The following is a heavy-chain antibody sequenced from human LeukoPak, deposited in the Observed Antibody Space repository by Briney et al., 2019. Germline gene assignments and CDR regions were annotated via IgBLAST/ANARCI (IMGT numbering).Heavy chain of an antibody. Sequence: ASVKVSCKASGGTFSSYAISWVRQAPGQGLEWMGGIIPIFGTANYAQKFQGRVTITADESTSTAYMELSSLRSEDTAVYYCARRRDIVVVPAAHQYYYYGMDVWGQGTTATVSS. D-gene: IGHD2-2*01. CDR1: GGTFSSYA. CDR3: ARRRDIVVVPAAHQYYYYGMDV. J-gene: IGHJ6*02. V-gene: IGHV1-69*13. CDR2: IIPIFGTA.